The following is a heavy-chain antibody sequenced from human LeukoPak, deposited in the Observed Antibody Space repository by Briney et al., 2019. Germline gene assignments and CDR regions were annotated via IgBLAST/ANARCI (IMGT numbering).Heavy chain of an antibody. D-gene: IGHD4-23*01. Sequence: SETLSLTCTVAGGSISSYYWSWIRQPPGKGLEWIGYIYYSGSTYYNPSLKSRVTISVDTSKNQFSLRLSSVTATDTAVYYCARALGYSLSDYFDFWGQGTLVTVSS. CDR1: GGSISSYY. J-gene: IGHJ4*02. CDR3: ARALGYSLSDYFDF. CDR2: IYYSGST. V-gene: IGHV4-59*08.